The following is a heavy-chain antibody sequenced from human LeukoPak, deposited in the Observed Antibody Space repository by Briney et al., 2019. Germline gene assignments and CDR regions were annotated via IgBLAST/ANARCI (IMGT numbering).Heavy chain of an antibody. Sequence: PGGSLRLSCAASGFTVSSYYMSWVRQAPGKELEWVSIFYIGGSTYYADSVRGRFTISRDNSKNTLYLQMKSLRAEDTAVYFCARSRDGYNFDDWGQGTLVTVSS. CDR1: GFTVSSYY. CDR2: FYIGGST. CDR3: ARSRDGYNFDD. J-gene: IGHJ5*02. V-gene: IGHV3-53*01. D-gene: IGHD5-24*01.